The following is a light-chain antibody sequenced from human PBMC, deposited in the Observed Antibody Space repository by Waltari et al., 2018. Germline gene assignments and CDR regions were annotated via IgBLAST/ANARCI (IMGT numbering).Light chain of an antibody. CDR2: VNSDGSH. CDR3: QTGGHGTWV. CDR1: SGHSSNI. V-gene: IGLV4-69*01. Sequence: QLLLTQSPSASASLGASVKLTCTLSSGHSSNIIAWLQQQPEKGPRYLMKVNSDGSHIKGDEIPVRFSGSSSGAVRYLTISTVQSEDEADYYCQTGGHGTWVFGGGTKLTVL. J-gene: IGLJ3*02.